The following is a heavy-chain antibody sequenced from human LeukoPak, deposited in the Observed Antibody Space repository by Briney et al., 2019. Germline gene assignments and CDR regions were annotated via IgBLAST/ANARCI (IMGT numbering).Heavy chain of an antibody. Sequence: ASVKVSCKASGYTFTSYGINWVRQAPGQGLEWMGWISTYNGHTNYAQKFQGRVTMTTDTSTGTASMELRSLRSDDTAVYYCARDRGSGYDSGVLDYWGQGTLVTVSS. D-gene: IGHD5-12*01. J-gene: IGHJ4*02. CDR1: GYTFTSYG. V-gene: IGHV1-18*01. CDR2: ISTYNGHT. CDR3: ARDRGSGYDSGVLDY.